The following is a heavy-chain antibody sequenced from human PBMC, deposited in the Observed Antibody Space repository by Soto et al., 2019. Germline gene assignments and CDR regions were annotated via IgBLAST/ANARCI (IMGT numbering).Heavy chain of an antibody. Sequence: QVQLVQSGAEVKKPGSSVNVSCKTSGGTFGNSAVSWVRQAPGQGLEWLGGIVPMFGTANYAQKFQGRVTITAYESTITAYMELNSLKTDDTAVYYCARDCHPQSAFWSGPLGGGRFDPWGQGTLVSVSS. D-gene: IGHD3-3*01. J-gene: IGHJ5*02. CDR2: IVPMFGTA. CDR3: ARDCHPQSAFWSGPLGGGRFDP. CDR1: GGTFGNSA. V-gene: IGHV1-69*12.